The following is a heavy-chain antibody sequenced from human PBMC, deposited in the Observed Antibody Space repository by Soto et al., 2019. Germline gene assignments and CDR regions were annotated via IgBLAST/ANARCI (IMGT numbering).Heavy chain of an antibody. Sequence: PADTLSLPCTVSGDSISKSGHYWGWSRQPPGKALEWIGDIYYLGSTLYNPSLRSRITMSIHTSKTFFSLKLTPVSASDPALYFCPRLLTPYDTPGSSWFGPWGQGTLVTVSS. CDR2: IYYLGST. J-gene: IGHJ5*02. V-gene: IGHV4-39*02. CDR1: GDSISKSGHY. CDR3: PRLLTPYDTPGSSWFGP. D-gene: IGHD3-9*01.